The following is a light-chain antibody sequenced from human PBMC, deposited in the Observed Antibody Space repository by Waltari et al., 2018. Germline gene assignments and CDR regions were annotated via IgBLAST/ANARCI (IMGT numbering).Light chain of an antibody. V-gene: IGKV3-15*01. CDR3: QQYMNWPPGYS. J-gene: IGKJ2*03. CDR1: QNVSDN. CDR2: GVS. Sequence: EILMTQSPVALSVSVGERAPLSCRASQNVSDNLAWYQQRPGQAPALLIYGVSIRAPGVPDRFSGGGSATEFTLTINDLQSSDSAVYYCQQYMNWPPGYSFGQGTKVEIK.